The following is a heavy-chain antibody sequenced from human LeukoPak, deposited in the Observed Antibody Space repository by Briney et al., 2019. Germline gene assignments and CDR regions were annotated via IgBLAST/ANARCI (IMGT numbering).Heavy chain of an antibody. CDR3: ARDPLCSSTSCYFGSDTTNGAFDI. Sequence: GGSLRLSCAASGFTFSSYWMSWVRQAPGKGLEWVANIKQDGSEKYYVDSVKGRFTISRDNAKNSLYLQMNSLRAEDTAVYYCARDPLCSSTSCYFGSDTTNGAFDIWGQGTMVTVSS. D-gene: IGHD2-2*01. CDR2: IKQDGSEK. V-gene: IGHV3-7*01. J-gene: IGHJ3*02. CDR1: GFTFSSYW.